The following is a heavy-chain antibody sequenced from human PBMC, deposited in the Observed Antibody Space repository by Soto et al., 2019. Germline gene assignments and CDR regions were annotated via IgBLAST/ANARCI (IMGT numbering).Heavy chain of an antibody. CDR2: IGTAGDT. CDR1: GFTFSSYD. V-gene: IGHV3-13*01. J-gene: IGHJ4*02. D-gene: IGHD6-19*01. Sequence: GGSLRLSCAASGFTFSSYDMHWVRQATGKGLEWVSAIGTAGDTYYPGSVKGRFTISRENAKNSLYLQMNNLRAEDTAVYYCARDLGWAFEYWGRGTLVTVSS. CDR3: ARDLGWAFEY.